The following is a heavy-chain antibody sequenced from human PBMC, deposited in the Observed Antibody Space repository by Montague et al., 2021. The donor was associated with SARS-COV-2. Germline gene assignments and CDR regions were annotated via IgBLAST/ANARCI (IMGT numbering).Heavy chain of an antibody. CDR2: IDWDDDK. Sequence: PALVKPTQTLTLTCTFSGFSLSTSGMCVSWIRQPPGKALEWLARIDWDDDKYYGTSLKTGLTISKDTSKNQVVLTMTNMDPVDPATYYCARRTYDILTGYDYGMDVWGQGTTVTVSS. D-gene: IGHD3-9*01. J-gene: IGHJ6*02. CDR1: GFSLSTSGMC. CDR3: ARRTYDILTGYDYGMDV. V-gene: IGHV2-70*11.